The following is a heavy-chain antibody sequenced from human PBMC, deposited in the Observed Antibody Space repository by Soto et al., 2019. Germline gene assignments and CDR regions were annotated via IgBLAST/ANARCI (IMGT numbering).Heavy chain of an antibody. Sequence: QVQLQESGPGLVKPSGTLSLTCAISGDSISSNDWWTWVRQPPGKGLEWIGEIYHSGSANYNPSLKSRVMISVDKSKNQFSLNLSSVTAADTAVYYCARRSSGWIFDYWGQGTLVTVSS. CDR1: GDSISSNDW. D-gene: IGHD6-19*01. V-gene: IGHV4-4*02. J-gene: IGHJ4*02. CDR3: ARRSSGWIFDY. CDR2: IYHSGSA.